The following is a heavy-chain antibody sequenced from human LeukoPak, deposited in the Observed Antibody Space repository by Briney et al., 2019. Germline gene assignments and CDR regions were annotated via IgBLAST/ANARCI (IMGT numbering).Heavy chain of an antibody. CDR2: ISAYNGDT. J-gene: IGHJ4*02. CDR3: ARSPHILVVPTAFSS. V-gene: IGHV1-18*01. Sequence: ASVKVSCKASGYTSSSYGISWVRQAPGQGLEWLGWISAYNGDTNYAHKFQGRVTMTTDTSTTTAYMELRSLRSDDTAVYYCARSPHILVVPTAFSSWGQGTLVTVSS. CDR1: GYTSSSYG. D-gene: IGHD2-2*01.